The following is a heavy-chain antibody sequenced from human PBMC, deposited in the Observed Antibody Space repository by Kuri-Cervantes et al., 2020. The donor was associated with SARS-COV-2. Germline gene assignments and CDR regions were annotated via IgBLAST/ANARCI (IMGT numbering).Heavy chain of an antibody. CDR2: ISYDGKNK. Sequence: GGSLRLSCVASGFNFSTTDMHWVRQAPGEGLEWVTFISYDGKNKKCMASGKGRFTISRDNSQNTLHLQMKSLRDEDTAIYYCAKDRAGVHDFWGQGTLVTVSS. V-gene: IGHV3-30*18. D-gene: IGHD2-21*01. J-gene: IGHJ4*02. CDR1: GFNFSTTD. CDR3: AKDRAGVHDF.